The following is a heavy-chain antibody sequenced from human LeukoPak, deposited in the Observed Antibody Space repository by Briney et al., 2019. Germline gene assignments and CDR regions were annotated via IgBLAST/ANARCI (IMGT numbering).Heavy chain of an antibody. D-gene: IGHD2-2*01. Sequence: QTGGSLGLSCAASGFTFSSYAMSWVRQAPGKGLEWVSAISGSGGSTYYADSVKGRFTISRDNSKNTLYLQMNSLRAEDTAVYYCAKDERIVVVPAATSFDYWGQGTLVTVSS. J-gene: IGHJ4*02. CDR3: AKDERIVVVPAATSFDY. V-gene: IGHV3-23*01. CDR2: ISGSGGST. CDR1: GFTFSSYA.